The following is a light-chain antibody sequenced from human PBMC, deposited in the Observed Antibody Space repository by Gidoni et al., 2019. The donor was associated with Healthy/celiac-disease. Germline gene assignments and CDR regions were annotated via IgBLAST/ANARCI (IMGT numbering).Light chain of an antibody. Sequence: SYVLTQPPSVPVAPGKTARITCGGNNIGSKSVHWYQQKPGQAPVLVVYDDSDRPSGIPERFSGSNSGNTATLTISRVEAGDEADYYCQVWDSSSDHSYVFGTGTKVTVL. CDR1: NIGSKS. V-gene: IGLV3-21*03. J-gene: IGLJ1*01. CDR2: DDS. CDR3: QVWDSSSDHSYV.